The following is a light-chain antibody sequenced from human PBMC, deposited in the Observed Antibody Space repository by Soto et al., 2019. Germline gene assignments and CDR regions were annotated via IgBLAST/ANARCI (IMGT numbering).Light chain of an antibody. CDR2: HDN. CDR3: ATWDDALNVWV. Sequence: QSVLTQPPSVSGTPGQRVTISCSGSSSNIGSNNVNWYQQLPGTAPKLLIYHDNKRPSGVPDRVSGSKSGTSASLAISGVQSEDDADYYCATWDDALNVWVFGGGTKLTVL. V-gene: IGLV1-44*01. CDR1: SSNIGSNN. J-gene: IGLJ3*02.